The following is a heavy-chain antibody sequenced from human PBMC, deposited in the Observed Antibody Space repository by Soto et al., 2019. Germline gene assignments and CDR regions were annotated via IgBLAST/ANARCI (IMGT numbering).Heavy chain of an antibody. CDR1: EFTFSSSA. J-gene: IGHJ4*01. CDR2: ISDGGRFT. Sequence: GGSRSLSCAVFEFTFSSSAMNWGRQAPGKGLEWVSAISDGGRFTYYIDSVKGRFTVSRDDSKNTLYPQMNSLRAEDTAIYYCAKSGPTNFFDFWGHGTLVNVSS. D-gene: IGHD1-26*01. V-gene: IGHV3-23*01. CDR3: AKSGPTNFFDF.